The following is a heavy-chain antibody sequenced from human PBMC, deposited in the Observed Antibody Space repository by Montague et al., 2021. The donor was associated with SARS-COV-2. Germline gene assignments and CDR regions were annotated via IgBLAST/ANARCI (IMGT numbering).Heavy chain of an antibody. J-gene: IGHJ2*01. Sequence: SETLSLTCTVSGGHYFWRWIRQPPGKGLEWIGYIYYSGTTKYNPSLESRVTISLDTSKNQLSLRLSSVTAADTAVYYCARIVVVTYSHFDLWGRGTLVTVSS. CDR2: IYYSGTT. V-gene: IGHV4-59*01. CDR3: ARIVVVTYSHFDL. CDR1: GGHYF. D-gene: IGHD3-22*01.